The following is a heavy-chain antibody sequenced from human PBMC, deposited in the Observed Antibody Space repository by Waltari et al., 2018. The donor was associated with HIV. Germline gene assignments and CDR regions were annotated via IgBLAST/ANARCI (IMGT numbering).Heavy chain of an antibody. CDR1: GFTFSTSG. V-gene: IGHV3-33*01. CDR2: IWYDGSNK. J-gene: IGHJ4*02. Sequence: QVQLVESGGGVVQPGRSLRLSCAASGFTFSTSGMHWVRQAPGKGLEWVAGIWYDGSNKYYADSVKGRLTISRDNSKNTVYLQINRLRAEDTAVYYCAREGHYYGSGRFGGDYWGRGTLVTVSS. CDR3: AREGHYYGSGRFGGDY. D-gene: IGHD3-10*01.